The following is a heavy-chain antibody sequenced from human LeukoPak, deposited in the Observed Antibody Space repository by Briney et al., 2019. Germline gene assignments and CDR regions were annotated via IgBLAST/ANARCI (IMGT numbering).Heavy chain of an antibody. Sequence: PSETLSLTCTVSGGSISSYYWSWIRQPPGKGLEWIGYIYYSGSTNYNPSLKSRVTISVDTSKNQFSLKLSSVTAADTAVYYCARDWDDSSGYENWFDPWGQGTLVTVSS. CDR1: GGSISSYY. CDR2: IYYSGST. CDR3: ARDWDDSSGYENWFDP. V-gene: IGHV4-59*01. J-gene: IGHJ5*02. D-gene: IGHD3-22*01.